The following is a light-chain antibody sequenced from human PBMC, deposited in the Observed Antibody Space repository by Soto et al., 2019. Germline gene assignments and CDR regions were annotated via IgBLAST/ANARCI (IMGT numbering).Light chain of an antibody. CDR1: QSVISTY. V-gene: IGKV3-20*01. J-gene: IGKJ4*01. CDR2: GAS. CDR3: QQYGSAPLT. Sequence: EIVLTQSPGTLSLSPGERATLSCRASQSVISTYLAWYQQKPGQAPRLLIYGASTRATGITDRFTGSGSVTDFTLTISRLEPEDVAVYYCQQYGSAPLTFGGGTKVEVK.